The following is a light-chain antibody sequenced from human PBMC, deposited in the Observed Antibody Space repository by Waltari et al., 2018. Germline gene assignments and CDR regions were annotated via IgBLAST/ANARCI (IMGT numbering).Light chain of an antibody. CDR2: WAS. CDR1: QSVLYSPNSKNY. V-gene: IGKV4-1*01. CDR3: HQYYATPWT. Sequence: DIVMTQSPDSLAVSLGERATINCQSSQSVLYSPNSKNYLAWYQKKPGQPPKLLIYWASTRESGVPDRFSGSGSGTDFTLTISSLQAEDVAVYYCHQYYATPWTFGQGTKLEIK. J-gene: IGKJ1*01.